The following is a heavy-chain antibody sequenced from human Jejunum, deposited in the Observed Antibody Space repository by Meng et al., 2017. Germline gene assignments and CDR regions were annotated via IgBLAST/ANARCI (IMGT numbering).Heavy chain of an antibody. Sequence: GESLKISCAASGFTFSPYAMSWVRQAPGKGLEWVSIIFSGVNTNYADSVKGRFTIYRDNPRDTVYLQMNSLRDEDTAVYYCAKVFQSSRGTWASYRSYGMDVWGRGTMVTVSS. CDR2: IFSGVNT. V-gene: IGHV3-23*01. D-gene: IGHD1-26*01. CDR3: AKVFQSSRGTWASYRSYGMDV. J-gene: IGHJ6*02. CDR1: GFTFSPYA.